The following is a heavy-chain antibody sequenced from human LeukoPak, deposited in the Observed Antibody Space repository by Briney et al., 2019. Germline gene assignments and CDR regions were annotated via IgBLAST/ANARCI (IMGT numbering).Heavy chain of an antibody. Sequence: ETLSLTCAVYGGSFSGYYWSWIRQPPGKGLEWVANIKQDGSEKYYVDSVKGRFTISRDNAKNSLYLQMNSLRAEDTAVYYCARGTWYSSSWYDWYFDLWGRGTLVTVSS. CDR1: GGSFSGYY. CDR3: ARGTWYSSSWYDWYFDL. V-gene: IGHV3-7*01. CDR2: IKQDGSEK. D-gene: IGHD6-13*01. J-gene: IGHJ2*01.